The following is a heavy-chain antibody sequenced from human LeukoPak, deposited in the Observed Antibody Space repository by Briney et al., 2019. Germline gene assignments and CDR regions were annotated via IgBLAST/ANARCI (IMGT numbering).Heavy chain of an antibody. V-gene: IGHV1-2*02. CDR2: INPNSGGT. D-gene: IGHD2/OR15-2a*01. CDR3: ARDLGRDIETFVY. J-gene: IGHJ4*02. Sequence: ASVQVSCKASGYTFTDSSIHWVRQAPGQGLEWMGWINPNSGGTNYAQKFQGRVTMTRDTSISTAYMELSRLRSDDTAVYYCARDLGRDIETFVYWGQGTLVTVSS. CDR1: GYTFTDSS.